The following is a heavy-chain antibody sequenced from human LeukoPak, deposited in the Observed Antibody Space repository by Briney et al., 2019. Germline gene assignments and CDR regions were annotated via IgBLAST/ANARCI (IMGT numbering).Heavy chain of an antibody. V-gene: IGHV4-4*07. CDR3: ARVAYYGSGSYAFDI. CDR2: IYYSGST. J-gene: IGHJ3*02. D-gene: IGHD3-10*01. Sequence: SETLSLTCTVSGGSISSVYWSWIRQPAGKGLEWIGRIYYSGSTNYNPSLKSRVTISVDTSKNQFSLKLSSVTAADTAVYYCARVAYYGSGSYAFDIWGQGTMVTVSS. CDR1: GGSISSVY.